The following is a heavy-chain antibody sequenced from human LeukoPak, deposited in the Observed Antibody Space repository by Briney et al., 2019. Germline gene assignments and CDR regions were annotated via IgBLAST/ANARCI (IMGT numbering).Heavy chain of an antibody. CDR3: ARVRGYGYYYMDV. V-gene: IGHV4-34*01. J-gene: IGHJ6*03. CDR2: INHSGST. D-gene: IGHD3-3*01. CDR1: GGSFSGYY. Sequence: PSETPSLTCAVYGGSFSGYYWSWIRQPPGKGLEWIGEINHSGSTNYNPSLKSRVTISVDTSKNQFSLKLSSVTAADTAVYYCARVRGYGYYYMDVWGKGTTVTVSS.